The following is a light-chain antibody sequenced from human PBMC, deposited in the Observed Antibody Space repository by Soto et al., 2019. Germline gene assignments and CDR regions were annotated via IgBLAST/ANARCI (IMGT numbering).Light chain of an antibody. CDR1: QSINSY. V-gene: IGKV1-39*01. CDR3: QQSFSTLLIT. J-gene: IGKJ5*01. CDR2: AAS. Sequence: DIQMTPSPSSLSASIGDGVTITCRASQSINSYLNWYQQKPGKAPKLLISAASNLQSGVPSRFSGSGSGTDFTLTISSLQTEYLATYYCQQSFSTLLITFGQGTRLEIK.